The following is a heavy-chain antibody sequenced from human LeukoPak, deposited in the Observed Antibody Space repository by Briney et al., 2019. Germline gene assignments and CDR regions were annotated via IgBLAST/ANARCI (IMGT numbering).Heavy chain of an antibody. Sequence: PGGSLRLSCAASGFTFSSYGMHWVRQAPGKGLEWVAVISYDGSNKYYADSVKGRFTISRDNSKNTLYLQMNSLRAEDTAVYYCALGYYGSGSYDYWGQGTLVTVSS. CDR3: ALGYYGSGSYDY. J-gene: IGHJ4*02. CDR1: GFTFSSYG. D-gene: IGHD3-10*01. V-gene: IGHV3-30*03. CDR2: ISYDGSNK.